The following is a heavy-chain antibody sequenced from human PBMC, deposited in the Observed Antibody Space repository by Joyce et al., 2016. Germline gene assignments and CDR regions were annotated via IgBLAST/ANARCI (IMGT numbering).Heavy chain of an antibody. D-gene: IGHD2/OR15-2a*01. CDR1: ELTFSSYA. J-gene: IGHJ6*02. CDR2: ISGSGGST. Sequence: EVQVLESGGGLVQPGGSLRLSCAASELTFSSYAMTWVRQAPGKGLEWVSDISGSGGSTHYADSVKGRFTISRDNSKNTLYLQMNSLRAEDTAIYYCAKLLYAQYYYGMDVWGQGTTVTVSS. V-gene: IGHV3-23*01. CDR3: AKLLYAQYYYGMDV.